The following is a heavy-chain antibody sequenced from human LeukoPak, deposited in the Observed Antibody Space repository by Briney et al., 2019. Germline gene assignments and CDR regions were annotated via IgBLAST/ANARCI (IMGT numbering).Heavy chain of an antibody. Sequence: PSETLSLTCNVSGGSISSGSYYWGWIRQPPGKGLQWIGSIYYSGSTHYKPSLKRRVTIFVDSSTKQFSLKLESVTAADTAVYYCARHPGMAAASDYWGQGTLVTVSS. D-gene: IGHD6-13*01. CDR2: IYYSGST. J-gene: IGHJ4*02. CDR3: ARHPGMAAASDY. V-gene: IGHV4-39*01. CDR1: GGSISSGSYY.